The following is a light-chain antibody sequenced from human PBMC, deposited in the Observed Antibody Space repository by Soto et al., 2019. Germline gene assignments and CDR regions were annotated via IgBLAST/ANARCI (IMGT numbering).Light chain of an antibody. Sequence: DIQMTQSPSTLSASVGDRVTITCRASQSISTWLAWYQQKPGKAPNLLIYKASTLESGVPSRFSGSGSGTEFTLTISSLQPDDFATYYCQQYSSFLYTFGQGNKLQIK. CDR3: QQYSSFLYT. V-gene: IGKV1-5*03. J-gene: IGKJ2*01. CDR2: KAS. CDR1: QSISTW.